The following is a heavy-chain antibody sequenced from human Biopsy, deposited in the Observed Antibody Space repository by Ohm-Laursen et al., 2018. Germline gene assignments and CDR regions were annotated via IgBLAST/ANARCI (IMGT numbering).Heavy chain of an antibody. CDR1: ESTFSNYA. V-gene: IGHV3-23*01. CDR3: AKINPSSIYYYYGMDV. J-gene: IGHJ6*02. CDR2: ISGSAGST. Sequence: SLRLSCTASESTFSNYAMSWVRQAPGKGLEWVSAISGSAGSTNYADSVKGRFTISRDNSKNTLYLQLNSLRAEDTALYYCAKINPSSIYYYYGMDVWGQGTTVTVSS.